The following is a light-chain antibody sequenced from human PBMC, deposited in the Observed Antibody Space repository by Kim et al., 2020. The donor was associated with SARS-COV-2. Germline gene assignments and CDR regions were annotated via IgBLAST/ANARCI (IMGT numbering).Light chain of an antibody. CDR1: QSISSW. Sequence: ASVGDRVTITGRASQSISSWLAWYQQKPGKAPKLLIYDASSLESGVPSRFSGSGSGTEFTLTISSLQPDDFATYYCQQYNSYPITFGQGTRLEIK. CDR2: DAS. V-gene: IGKV1-5*01. CDR3: QQYNSYPIT. J-gene: IGKJ5*01.